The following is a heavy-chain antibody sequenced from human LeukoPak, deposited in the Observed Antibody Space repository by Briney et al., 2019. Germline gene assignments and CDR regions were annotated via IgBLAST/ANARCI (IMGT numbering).Heavy chain of an antibody. CDR1: GYTFTSYA. V-gene: IGHV1-3*03. J-gene: IGHJ3*02. Sequence: SSVTVSCKGSGYTFTSYAMNWVRQGPGQRLGWMGWINAGNGNTKYSQELQGRDTITSDTSASTAYMELSSLRSEDMAVYYCARGGSSWTGDAFDILGQGTMVTVSS. D-gene: IGHD6-13*01. CDR2: INAGNGNT. CDR3: ARGGSSWTGDAFDI.